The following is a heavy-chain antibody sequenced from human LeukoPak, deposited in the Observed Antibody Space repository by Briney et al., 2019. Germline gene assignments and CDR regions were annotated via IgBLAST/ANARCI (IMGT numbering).Heavy chain of an antibody. V-gene: IGHV1-8*01. J-gene: IGHJ3*02. CDR3: ARDRHYDYVWGSYDAFDI. D-gene: IGHD3-16*01. Sequence: ASVKVSCKASGYTFTSYDINWVRQATGQGLEWMGWMNPNSGNTGYAQKFQGRVTMTRNTSISTAYMELSSLRSEDTAVYYCARDRHYDYVWGSYDAFDIWGQGTMVTVSS. CDR2: MNPNSGNT. CDR1: GYTFTSYD.